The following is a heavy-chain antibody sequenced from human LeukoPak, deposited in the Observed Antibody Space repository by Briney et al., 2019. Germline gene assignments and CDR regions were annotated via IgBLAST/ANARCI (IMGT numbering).Heavy chain of an antibody. V-gene: IGHV3-30*18. CDR3: AKSHDSSGSDY. Sequence: AGGSLRLSCEASGFTFSSYGMHWVRQAPGKGLEWVAVISYDGSNKYYADSVKGRFTISRDNSKNTLYMQMNSLRAEDTAVYYCAKSHDSSGSDYWGQGTLVTVSS. D-gene: IGHD3-22*01. CDR2: ISYDGSNK. CDR1: GFTFSSYG. J-gene: IGHJ4*02.